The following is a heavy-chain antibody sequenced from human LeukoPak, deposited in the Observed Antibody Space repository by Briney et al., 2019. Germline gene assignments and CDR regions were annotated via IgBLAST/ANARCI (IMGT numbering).Heavy chain of an antibody. CDR2: IYYSGYT. CDR1: GGSISSYY. D-gene: IGHD3-16*02. J-gene: IGHJ6*02. Sequence: SETLSLTCSVSGGSISSYYWSWIRQPPGRGLEWIGYIYYSGYTNYNPSLKSRVTISVDTSKNQFSLKLTSVTAADTAVYYCARRSYHYYGMDVWGQGTTVTVS. V-gene: IGHV4-59*08. CDR3: ARRSYHYYGMDV.